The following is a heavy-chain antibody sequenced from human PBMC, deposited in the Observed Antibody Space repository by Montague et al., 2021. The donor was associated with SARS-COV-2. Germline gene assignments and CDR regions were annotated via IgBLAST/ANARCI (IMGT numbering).Heavy chain of an antibody. J-gene: IGHJ5*02. Sequence: SETLSLTCAVYGGSFSGYYWSWIRQPPGKGLEWIGEINHSGSTNYNPSLKSRVTISVDTSKNQFSLKLSSVTAADTAVYYCARGPRITMIVVVITVLWFDPWGQGTLVTVSS. CDR2: INHSGST. CDR3: ARGPRITMIVVVITVLWFDP. CDR1: GGSFSGYY. V-gene: IGHV4-34*01. D-gene: IGHD3-22*01.